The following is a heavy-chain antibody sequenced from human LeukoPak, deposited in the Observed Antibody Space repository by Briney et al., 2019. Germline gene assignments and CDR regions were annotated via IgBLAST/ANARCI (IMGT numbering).Heavy chain of an antibody. CDR1: GGSISSSNW. CDR3: ARGPSGGYGDYDSYFDY. CDR2: IYHSGST. V-gene: IGHV4-4*02. D-gene: IGHD4-17*01. J-gene: IGHJ4*02. Sequence: SETLSLTCAVSGGSISSSNWWSWVRQPPGKGLEWIGEIYHSGSTNYNPSLKSRVTISVDKSKNQFSLKLSSVTAADTAVYYCARGPSGGYGDYDSYFDYWGQGTLVTVSS.